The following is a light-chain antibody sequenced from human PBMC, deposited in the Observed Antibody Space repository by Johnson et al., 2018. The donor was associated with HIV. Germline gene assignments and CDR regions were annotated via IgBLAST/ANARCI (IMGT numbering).Light chain of an antibody. CDR1: SSNIGNNY. Sequence: QSVLTQSPSVSAAPGQKVTISCSGSSSNIGNNYVSWYQQLPGTAPKLLIYENNKRPSGIPDRFSGSKSGTSATLDITGLQTGDEADYYCATWDSSLGAHYVFGTGTKVTVL. CDR3: ATWDSSLGAHYV. V-gene: IGLV1-51*02. J-gene: IGLJ1*01. CDR2: ENN.